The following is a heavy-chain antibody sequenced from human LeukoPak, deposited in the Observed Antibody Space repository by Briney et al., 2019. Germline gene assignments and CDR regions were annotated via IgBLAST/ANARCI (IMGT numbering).Heavy chain of an antibody. J-gene: IGHJ6*03. V-gene: IGHV3-30*02. CDR3: AKRSSSGYYYYTDV. Sequence: GGSLRLSCAASGFTFSSYGLHWVRQAPGKGLEWVAFIRYDGSNKYYADSVKGRFTISRDNSKNTLYLQMNSLRAEDTAVYYCAKRSSSGYYYYTDVWGKGTTVTISS. CDR2: IRYDGSNK. D-gene: IGHD6-6*01. CDR1: GFTFSSYG.